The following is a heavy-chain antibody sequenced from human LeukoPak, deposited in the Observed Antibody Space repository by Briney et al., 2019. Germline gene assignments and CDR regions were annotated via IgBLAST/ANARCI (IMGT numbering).Heavy chain of an antibody. CDR3: AQGGVRFDP. CDR1: GGSFSGYY. CDR2: INHSGST. D-gene: IGHD3-16*01. V-gene: IGHV4-34*01. J-gene: IGHJ5*02. Sequence: SETLSLTCAVYGGSFSGYYWSWIRQPPGKGLEWIGEINHSGSTNYNPSLKSRVTISVDTSKNQFSLKLSSVTAADTAMYYCAQGGVRFDPWGQGTLVTVSS.